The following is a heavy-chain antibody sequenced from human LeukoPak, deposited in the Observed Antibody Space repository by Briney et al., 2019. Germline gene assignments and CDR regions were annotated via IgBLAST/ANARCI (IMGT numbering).Heavy chain of an antibody. J-gene: IGHJ4*02. CDR2: IKGDGSIT. D-gene: IGHD6-19*01. V-gene: IGHV3-74*01. CDR3: AKATIEQWLVKVDSFDS. Sequence: PGGSLRLSCAASGFTLSDYWMHWVRQAPGKGLVWVSHIKGDGSITDYADSVRGRFTISRDNAKNTLYLQMNSLRAEDTAIYYCAKATIEQWLVKVDSFDSWGQGTLVTISS. CDR1: GFTLSDYW.